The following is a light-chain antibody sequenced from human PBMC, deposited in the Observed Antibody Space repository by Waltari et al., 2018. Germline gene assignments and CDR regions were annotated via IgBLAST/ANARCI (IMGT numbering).Light chain of an antibody. CDR2: EVS. CDR3: SSYGGRYTLI. J-gene: IGLJ2*01. V-gene: IGLV2-8*01. Sequence: QSALTQPASASGSFGQSVTISCTGTSSDVGGYDYVSWYQQHPGQGPKLLIYEVSKRPGGAPARCCGSKSGNAASLTVSGLQAEDEADYYCSSYGGRYTLIFGGGTKLTVL. CDR1: SSDVGGYDY.